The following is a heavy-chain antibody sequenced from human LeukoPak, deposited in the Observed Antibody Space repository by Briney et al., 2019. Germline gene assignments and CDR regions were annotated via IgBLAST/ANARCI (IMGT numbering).Heavy chain of an antibody. V-gene: IGHV4-59*01. CDR1: GGSISSYY. Sequence: SETLSLTCTVSGGSISSYYWGWIRQPPGKGQEWIGNIYNSEGGTNSNPSLKSRVTISEDTSKNQFSLKLSSVTAADTAVYYCARRYRSGWSPTYDYWGQGIPVTVSS. D-gene: IGHD6-19*01. CDR3: ARRYRSGWSPTYDY. CDR2: IYNSEGGT. J-gene: IGHJ4*02.